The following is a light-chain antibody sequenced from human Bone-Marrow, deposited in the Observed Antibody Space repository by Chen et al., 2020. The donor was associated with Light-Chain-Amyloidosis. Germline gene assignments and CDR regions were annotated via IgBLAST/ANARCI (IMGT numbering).Light chain of an antibody. CDR2: RDT. CDR3: QSADSSGTYEVI. V-gene: IGLV3-25*03. J-gene: IGLJ2*01. CDR1: DLPTKY. Sequence: SYELKPPPSASVSPGQPARITCSGDDLPTKYAYWYQQKPGQAPVLVIHRDTERPSGISERFSGSSSGTTATLTISGVQAEDEADYHCQSADSSGTYEVIFGGGTKLTVL.